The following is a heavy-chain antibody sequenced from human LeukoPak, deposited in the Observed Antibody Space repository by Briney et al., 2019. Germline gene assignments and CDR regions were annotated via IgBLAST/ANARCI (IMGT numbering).Heavy chain of an antibody. Sequence: GGSLRLSCAASGFTFSSYSMNWVRQAPGKGLEWVSYISASGRSIYYADSVKGRFTISRDNAKNSLYLQMNSLRAEDTALYYCARVDAILWFGESNFDYWGQGTLVTVSS. CDR2: ISASGRSI. CDR3: ARVDAILWFGESNFDY. CDR1: GFTFSSYS. V-gene: IGHV3-48*04. J-gene: IGHJ4*02. D-gene: IGHD3-10*01.